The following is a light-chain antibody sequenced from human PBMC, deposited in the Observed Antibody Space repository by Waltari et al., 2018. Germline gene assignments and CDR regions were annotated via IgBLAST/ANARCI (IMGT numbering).Light chain of an antibody. CDR2: GAS. V-gene: IGKV3-20*01. CDR3: QQYGSSPVT. J-gene: IGKJ2*01. Sequence: EIVLTQSPGTLSLSPGERATLSCRASQSVSSSYLAWYQQKPGQAPRPLIYGASSRATGIPDRFSGSGSGTDFTLTISRLEPEDFAVYYCQQYGSSPVTFGQGTKLEIK. CDR1: QSVSSSY.